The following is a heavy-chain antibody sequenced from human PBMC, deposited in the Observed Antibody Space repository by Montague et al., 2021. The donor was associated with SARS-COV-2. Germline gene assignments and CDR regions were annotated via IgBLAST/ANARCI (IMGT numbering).Heavy chain of an antibody. Sequence: SETLSLTCTISGGSVSPYYWSWIRQPPGKGLGWIGYMHYRGSTNYNPSLESRVTMSLDTSENQFSLKLTSVTAAETAVYFCARGRDERGYSFGYYYFDLWGQGTQVTVSS. V-gene: IGHV4-59*02. J-gene: IGHJ4*02. D-gene: IGHD5-18*01. CDR2: MHYRGST. CDR3: ARGRDERGYSFGYYYFDL. CDR1: GGSVSPYY.